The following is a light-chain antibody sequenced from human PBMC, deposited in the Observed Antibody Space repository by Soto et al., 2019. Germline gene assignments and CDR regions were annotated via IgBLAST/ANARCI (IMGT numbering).Light chain of an antibody. V-gene: IGKV3-15*01. CDR3: QQYNNWWT. CDR2: RAS. CDR1: QSVSDN. Sequence: EVLMAQSPDTLYVSPGERVTLSCRASQSVSDNLAWYQQKPGQGPRLLVYRASTRTLGIPARFSGSGSGTEFTLTISSLQSEDFAVYYCQQYNNWWTFGQGTKVDI. J-gene: IGKJ1*01.